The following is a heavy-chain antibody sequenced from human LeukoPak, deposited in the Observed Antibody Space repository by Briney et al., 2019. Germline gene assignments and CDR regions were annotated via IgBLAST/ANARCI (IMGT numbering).Heavy chain of an antibody. CDR3: ASERRLEYSSSYDAFDI. J-gene: IGHJ3*02. V-gene: IGHV1-69*05. Sequence: GSSVKVSCKASGGTFISYAISWVRQAPGQGLEWMGGIIPIFGTANYAQKFQGRVTITTDESTSTAYMELSSLRSEDTAVYYCASERRLEYSSSYDAFDIWGQGTMVTVSS. CDR1: GGTFISYA. D-gene: IGHD6-6*01. CDR2: IIPIFGTA.